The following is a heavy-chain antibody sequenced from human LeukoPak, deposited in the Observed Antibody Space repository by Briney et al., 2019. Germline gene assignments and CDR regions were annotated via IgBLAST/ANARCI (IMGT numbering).Heavy chain of an antibody. J-gene: IGHJ4*02. D-gene: IGHD2-2*01. Sequence: NPSETLSLTCTVSNGSIGSYYWTWIRQPAGKGLEWIGRIHRTGSTNYNPSLTSRVIMSVDTSKNQFSLRLTSLTAADTAVYYCARGGARDVFGVVPAAFDFWGVEPLFTVSS. V-gene: IGHV4-4*07. CDR1: NGSIGSYY. CDR2: IHRTGST. CDR3: ARGGARDVFGVVPAAFDF.